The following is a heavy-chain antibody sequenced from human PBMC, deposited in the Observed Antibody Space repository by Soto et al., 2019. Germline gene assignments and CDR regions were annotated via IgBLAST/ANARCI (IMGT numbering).Heavy chain of an antibody. V-gene: IGHV1-3*01. Sequence: GASVKVSCKASGYTFTSYAMHWVRQAPGQRLEWMGWINAGNGNTKYSQKFQGRVTITRDTSASTAYMELSSLRSEDTAVYYCASRYCSSTSCYRGRFDYWGQGTLVTVSS. CDR2: INAGNGNT. CDR3: ASRYCSSTSCYRGRFDY. CDR1: GYTFTSYA. D-gene: IGHD2-2*01. J-gene: IGHJ4*02.